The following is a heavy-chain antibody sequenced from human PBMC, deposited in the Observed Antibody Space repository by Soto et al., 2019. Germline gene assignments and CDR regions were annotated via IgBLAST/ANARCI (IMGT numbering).Heavy chain of an antibody. D-gene: IGHD2-8*01. Sequence: SQTLSLTCTVSGGSISSYYWSWIRQPPGKGLDWIGYIYYSGSTNYNPSLKSRVTMSVDTSKNQFSLKLSSVTAADTAVYYCAREANGVPNWFDPWGQGTLVTVSS. CDR2: IYYSGST. CDR1: GGSISSYY. CDR3: AREANGVPNWFDP. V-gene: IGHV4-59*01. J-gene: IGHJ5*02.